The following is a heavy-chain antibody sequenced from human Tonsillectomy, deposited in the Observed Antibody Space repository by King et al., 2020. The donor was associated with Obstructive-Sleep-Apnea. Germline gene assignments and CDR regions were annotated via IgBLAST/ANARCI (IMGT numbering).Heavy chain of an antibody. CDR1: GFTFSDYY. Sequence: VQLVESGGGLVKPGGSLRLSCAASGFTFSDYYMSWIRQAPGKGLEWVSYISSSSSYTNYADSVKGRFTISRDNAKNSLYLQMNSLRAEDTAVYYCARYAPEEWLRFQGPIGPVWGQGTTVTVSS. CDR3: ARYAPEEWLRFQGPIGPV. CDR2: ISSSSSYT. V-gene: IGHV3-11*06. J-gene: IGHJ6*02. D-gene: IGHD5-12*01.